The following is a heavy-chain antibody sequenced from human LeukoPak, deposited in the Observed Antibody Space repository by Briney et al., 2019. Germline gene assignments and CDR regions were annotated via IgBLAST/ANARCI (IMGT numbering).Heavy chain of an antibody. D-gene: IGHD5-12*01. V-gene: IGHV1-58*01. CDR1: GFTFTSSA. J-gene: IGHJ4*02. CDR2: IVVGSGNT. Sequence: ASVKVSCKASGFTFTSSAVQWVRQARGQRLEWIGWIVVGSGNTNYAQKFQERVTITRDMSTSTAYMELSSLRSEDTAVYHCTAVMRYGYDYDYWGQGTLVTVSS. CDR3: TAVMRYGYDYDY.